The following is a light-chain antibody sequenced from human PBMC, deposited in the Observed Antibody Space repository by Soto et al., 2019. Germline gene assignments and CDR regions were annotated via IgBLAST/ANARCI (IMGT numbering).Light chain of an antibody. Sequence: EIVMTQSPATLSVSPGERATLSCRASQSVRTFLAWYQQKPGQAPRLLIYDASNRATGVPARFSGSESGTEFTLTISSLQSEDFAVYYCQQYGSSGTFGQGTKVDIK. V-gene: IGKV3D-15*01. CDR3: QQYGSSGT. J-gene: IGKJ1*01. CDR2: DAS. CDR1: QSVRTF.